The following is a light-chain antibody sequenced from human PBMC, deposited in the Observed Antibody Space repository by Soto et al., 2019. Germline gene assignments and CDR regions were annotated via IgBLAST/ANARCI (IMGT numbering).Light chain of an antibody. Sequence: DIQMTQSLSSLSASVGDRVTITCRASLTIVDSLSWFQQKAGKPPTLLIYGASALQSGVPARFSGSGSGTDFTLTISNMQREDFATYYCLQTYNLPRTFGQGTKVDIK. J-gene: IGKJ1*01. CDR1: LTIVDS. V-gene: IGKV1-39*01. CDR3: LQTYNLPRT. CDR2: GAS.